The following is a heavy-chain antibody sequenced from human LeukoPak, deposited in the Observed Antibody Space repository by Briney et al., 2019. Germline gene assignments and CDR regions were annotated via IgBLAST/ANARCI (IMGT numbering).Heavy chain of an antibody. CDR2: IIPIFGTA. J-gene: IGHJ4*02. D-gene: IGHD6-19*01. CDR1: GGTFSSYA. CDR3: ARTIEGYSSGQLDY. Sequence: ASVKVSCKASGGTFSSYAISWVRQAPGQGLEWMGRIIPIFGTANYAQKFQGRVTITTDESTSTAYMELSSLRSEDTAVYYCARTIEGYSSGQLDYWGQGTLVTVSS. V-gene: IGHV1-69*05.